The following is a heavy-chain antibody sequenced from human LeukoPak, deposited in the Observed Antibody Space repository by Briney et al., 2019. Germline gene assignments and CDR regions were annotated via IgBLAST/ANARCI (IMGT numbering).Heavy chain of an antibody. D-gene: IGHD3-10*01. CDR2: IFYSGTT. J-gene: IGHJ4*02. CDR3: ARRGSTKFDY. CDR1: GFTFSSYA. V-gene: IGHV4-59*01. Sequence: GSLRLSCAASGFTFSSYAMSWIRQPPGKGLEWIGFIFYSGTTNYNPSLKSRVTISVDTSKNQFSLKLSSVTAADTAVYYCARRGSTKFDYWGQGTLVTVSS.